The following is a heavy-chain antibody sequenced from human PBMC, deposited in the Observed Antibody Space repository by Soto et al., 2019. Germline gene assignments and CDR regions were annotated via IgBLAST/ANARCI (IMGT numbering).Heavy chain of an antibody. CDR1: GGSISSGGYS. CDR2: IYHSGST. V-gene: IGHV4-30-2*01. J-gene: IGHJ6*02. D-gene: IGHD6-6*01. Sequence: PSETLSLTCAVSGGSISSGGYSWSWIRQPPGKGLEWIGYIYHSGSTYYNPPLKSRVTISVDRSKNQFSLKLSSVTAADTAVYYCARGRVIAAQYYCGMDVWGQGTTVTVSS. CDR3: ARGRVIAAQYYCGMDV.